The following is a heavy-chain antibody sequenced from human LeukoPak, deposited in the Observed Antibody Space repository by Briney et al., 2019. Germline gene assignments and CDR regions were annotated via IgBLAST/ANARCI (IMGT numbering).Heavy chain of an antibody. CDR3: ANIGDGGYFDY. V-gene: IGHV3-23*01. Sequence: PGGSLRLSCAASGFTFSSYAMSWVRQAPGKALEWVSAISGSGGSTYYADSVKGRFTISRDNSKNTLYLQMNSLRVEHTAVYYCANIGDGGYFDYWGQGTLVTVSS. CDR1: GFTFSSYA. J-gene: IGHJ4*02. CDR2: ISGSGGST.